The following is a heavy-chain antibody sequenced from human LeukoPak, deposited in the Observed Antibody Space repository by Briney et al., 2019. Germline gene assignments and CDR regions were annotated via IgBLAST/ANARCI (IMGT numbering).Heavy chain of an antibody. CDR2: ISYDGSNK. Sequence: GRSLRLSCAASGFTFSSYGMHWARQAPGKGLEWVAVISYDGSNKYYADSVKGRFTISRDNSKNTLYLQMNSLRAEDTAVYYCAKDWQQLVQTYYGMDVWGKGTTVTVSS. V-gene: IGHV3-30*18. CDR1: GFTFSSYG. J-gene: IGHJ6*04. CDR3: AKDWQQLVQTYYGMDV. D-gene: IGHD6-13*01.